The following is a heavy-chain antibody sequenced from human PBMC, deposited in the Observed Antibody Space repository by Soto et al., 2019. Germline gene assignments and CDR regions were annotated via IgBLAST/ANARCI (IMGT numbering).Heavy chain of an antibody. CDR1: GGSISTYY. CDR2: IYYSGIT. CDR3: ARSISGYHYYFDY. V-gene: IGHV4-59*01. J-gene: IGHJ4*02. Sequence: PSETLSLTCIVSGGSISTYYWSWIRQSPGKGLEWIAYIYYSGITNYNPSLKSRLTISVDTSKTQFSLKLSSVTAADTAVYYCARSISGYHYYFDYWGQGTLVTVS. D-gene: IGHD3-22*01.